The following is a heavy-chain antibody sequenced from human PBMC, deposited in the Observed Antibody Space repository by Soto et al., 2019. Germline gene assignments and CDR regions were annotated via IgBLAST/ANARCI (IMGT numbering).Heavy chain of an antibody. CDR2: SCXSGSP. CDR1: GGSVSGGTYY. J-gene: IGHJ4*02. D-gene: IGHD6-19*01. Sequence: PSETMSLSESVSGGSVSGGTYYWSWIRQPPRKGLEWIGYSCXSGSPNYNRSLKSRVTITVDTSKNQFSLKPSSLTAADTAVYYCASSHYRQADILSSGWQYYFDYWGQGTLVTSPQ. V-gene: IGHV4-61*01. CDR3: ASSHYRQADILSSGWQYYFDY.